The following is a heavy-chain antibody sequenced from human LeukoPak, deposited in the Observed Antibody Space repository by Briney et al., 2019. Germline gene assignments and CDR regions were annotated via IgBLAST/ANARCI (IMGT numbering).Heavy chain of an antibody. V-gene: IGHV1-69*04. CDR1: GGTFSSYA. J-gene: IGHJ6*02. Sequence: SVKVSCKASGGTFSSYAISWVRQAPGQGLEWMGRIIPILGIANYAQKFQGRVTITADKSTSAAYMELSSLRSEDTAVYYCARDEGMDVWGQGTTVTVSS. CDR3: ARDEGMDV. CDR2: IIPILGIA.